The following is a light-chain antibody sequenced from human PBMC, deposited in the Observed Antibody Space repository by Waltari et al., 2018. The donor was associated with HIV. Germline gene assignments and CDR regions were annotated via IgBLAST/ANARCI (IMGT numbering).Light chain of an antibody. J-gene: IGKJ3*01. CDR3: LQTYNPPLP. Sequence: DIQMTQSPFFLSASVGDRVTVTCRASENINNFVNWFQQKPGRAPILLIYRASTLQRGVPPRFSGRGSGTDFTLTISGLQPEDFATYYCLQTYNPPLPFGPGTKVDIK. CDR1: ENINNF. CDR2: RAS. V-gene: IGKV1-39*01.